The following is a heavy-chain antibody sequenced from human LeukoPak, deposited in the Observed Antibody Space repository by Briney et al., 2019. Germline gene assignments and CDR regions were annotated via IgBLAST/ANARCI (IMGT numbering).Heavy chain of an antibody. J-gene: IGHJ6*03. CDR2: ISGDGGST. D-gene: IGHD4-17*01. Sequence: GGSLRLSCAASGFTFDDYAMHWVRQAPGKGLEWVSLISGDGGSTYYADSVKGRSTISRDNSKNSLYLQMNSLRTEDTALYYCAKWRGDYPSYYYYYMDVWGKGTTVIVSS. CDR3: AKWRGDYPSYYYYYMDV. CDR1: GFTFDDYA. V-gene: IGHV3-43*02.